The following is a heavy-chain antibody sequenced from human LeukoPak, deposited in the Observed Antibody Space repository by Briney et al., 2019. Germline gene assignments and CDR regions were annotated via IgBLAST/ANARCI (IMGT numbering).Heavy chain of an antibody. Sequence: GGSLRLSCAASGFTFDDYVMHWVRQPPGKGLEWVSGISWNSDNIGYADSVKGRFTISRDNAKNSLYLQMNSLRAEDTALYYCAKGTADSYGSAVFDYWGQGTLVTVSS. J-gene: IGHJ4*02. CDR2: ISWNSDNI. D-gene: IGHD5-18*01. CDR1: GFTFDDYV. V-gene: IGHV3-9*01. CDR3: AKGTADSYGSAVFDY.